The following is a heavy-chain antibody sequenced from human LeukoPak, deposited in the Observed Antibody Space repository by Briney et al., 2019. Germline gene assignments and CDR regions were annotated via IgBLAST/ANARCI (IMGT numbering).Heavy chain of an antibody. Sequence: QPGGSLRLSCAASGFTFSSYWMSWVRQAPGKGLEWVANIKQDGSEKYYVDSVKGRFTISRDNAKNSLYLQMNSLRAEDTAIYYCARVTGLGTNEYYHHWGQGTLVTVSS. CDR2: IKQDGSEK. V-gene: IGHV3-7*01. J-gene: IGHJ1*01. CDR1: GFTFSSYW. CDR3: ARVTGLGTNEYYHH. D-gene: IGHD3-10*01.